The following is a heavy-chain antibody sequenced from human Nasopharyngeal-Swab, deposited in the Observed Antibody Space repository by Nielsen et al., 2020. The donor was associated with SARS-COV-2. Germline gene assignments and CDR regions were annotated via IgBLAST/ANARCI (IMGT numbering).Heavy chain of an antibody. V-gene: IGHV4-39*01. D-gene: IGHD2-21*01. Sequence: SETLSLTCTVSGGSIRSDSYFWAWLRQPPGKGLGWIGSIHHTGTTYYNPSLRSPVSLSVEASLNQFSLRLSSVTAADTAMYFCARQRKIVVVPEEIDYWGRGTLVTVSS. CDR3: ARQRKIVVVPEEIDY. CDR2: IHHTGTT. J-gene: IGHJ4*02. CDR1: GGSIRSDSYF.